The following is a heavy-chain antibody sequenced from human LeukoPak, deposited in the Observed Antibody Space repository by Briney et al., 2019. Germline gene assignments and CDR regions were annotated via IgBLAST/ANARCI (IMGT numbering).Heavy chain of an antibody. CDR2: ISAYNGNT. V-gene: IGHV1-18*01. J-gene: IGHJ5*02. Sequence: VASVKVSCKASGYTFTSYGISWVRQAPGQGLEWIGWISAYNGNTNYAQKLQGRVAMTTDTSTSTAYMELRSLRSDDTAVYYCARESRDWFDPWGQGTLVTVSS. CDR3: ARESRDWFDP. D-gene: IGHD5/OR15-5a*01. CDR1: GYTFTSYG.